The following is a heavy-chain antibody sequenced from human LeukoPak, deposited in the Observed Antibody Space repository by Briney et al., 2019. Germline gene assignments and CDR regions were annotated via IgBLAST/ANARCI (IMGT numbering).Heavy chain of an antibody. CDR3: AREPLGYCSSTSCYYFDY. V-gene: IGHV4-34*01. J-gene: IGHJ4*02. D-gene: IGHD2-2*01. Sequence: SETLSLTCAVYGGSFSGYYWSWIRQPPGKGLEWIGEINHSGSTNYNPSLKSRVTISVDTSKNQFSLKLSSVTAADTAVYYCAREPLGYCSSTSCYYFDYWGQGTLVTVFS. CDR2: INHSGST. CDR1: GGSFSGYY.